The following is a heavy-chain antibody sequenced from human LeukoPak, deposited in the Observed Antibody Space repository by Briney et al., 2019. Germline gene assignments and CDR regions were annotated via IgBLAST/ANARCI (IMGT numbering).Heavy chain of an antibody. CDR3: AREPARYSGSYPLDY. D-gene: IGHD1-26*01. CDR1: GFTFSSYS. CDR2: FYSGGKT. Sequence: GGSLRLSCAASGFTFSSYSMNWVRQAPGKGLEWVSVFYSGGKTYYTDSVKGRFTISRDNSKNTLYLQMNSLRAEDTAVYYCAREPARYSGSYPLDYWGQGTLVTVSS. J-gene: IGHJ4*02. V-gene: IGHV3-66*02.